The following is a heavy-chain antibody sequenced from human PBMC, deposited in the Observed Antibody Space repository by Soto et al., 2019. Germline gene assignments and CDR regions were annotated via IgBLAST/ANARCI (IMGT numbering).Heavy chain of an antibody. D-gene: IGHD2-2*01. CDR1: GVSINDDTYY. CDR3: ARLHCSSPNCVPLDP. CDR2: IYYSGTS. V-gene: IGHV4-39*01. Sequence: SETLSLTCTVSGVSINDDTYYWGWIRQPPGKGLEWIWSIYYSGTSSYNPSLESRVTMSVDTSKKQLSLRLRSVTAADTAVYYCARLHCSSPNCVPLDPWGQGTLVTVS. J-gene: IGHJ5*02.